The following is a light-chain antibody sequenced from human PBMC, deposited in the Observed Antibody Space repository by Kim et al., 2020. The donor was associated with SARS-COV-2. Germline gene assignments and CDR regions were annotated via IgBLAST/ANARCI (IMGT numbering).Light chain of an antibody. J-gene: IGLJ3*02. CDR2: YDS. Sequence: SYELTQPPSVSVAPGRTARITCGGNNIGSKSVHWYQQKPGQAPVLVIYYDSDRPSGIPERFSGSNSGNTATLTISRVEAGDEADYSCQVWDSSSDRWVFG. CDR3: QVWDSSSDRWV. CDR1: NIGSKS. V-gene: IGLV3-21*04.